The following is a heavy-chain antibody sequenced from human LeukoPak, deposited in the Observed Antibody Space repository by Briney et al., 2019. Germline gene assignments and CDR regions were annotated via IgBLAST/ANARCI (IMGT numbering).Heavy chain of an antibody. J-gene: IGHJ4*02. V-gene: IGHV5-51*01. Sequence: GESLKISCKGSGYSFTSYWIGWVRQMPGKGLEWMGLIYPGDSDTRYSPSFQGQVTISADKSISTAYLQWSSLKASDTAMYYCARSMSETYYYGSGSYSLVYWGQGTLVTVSS. D-gene: IGHD3-10*01. CDR1: GYSFTSYW. CDR2: IYPGDSDT. CDR3: ARSMSETYYYGSGSYSLVY.